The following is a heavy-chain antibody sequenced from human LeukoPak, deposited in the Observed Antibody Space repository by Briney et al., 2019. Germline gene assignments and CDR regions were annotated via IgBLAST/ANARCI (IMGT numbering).Heavy chain of an antibody. J-gene: IGHJ4*02. V-gene: IGHV3-9*01. D-gene: IGHD3/OR15-3a*01. CDR3: AKVGIFGLVTYYFDY. Sequence: PGGSLRLSCAVSGFTFDEYAMHWVRQAPGKGLEWVSGISWNSGLIDYADSVKGRFTISRDNAKNSLYLQMNSLKAEDTAFYYCAKVGIFGLVTYYFDYWGQGTLVTVS. CDR2: ISWNSGLI. CDR1: GFTFDEYA.